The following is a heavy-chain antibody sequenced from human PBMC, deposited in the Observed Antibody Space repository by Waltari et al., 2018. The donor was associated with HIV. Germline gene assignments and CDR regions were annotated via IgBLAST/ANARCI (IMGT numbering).Heavy chain of an antibody. Sequence: QVQLVQSGAEVKKPGASVKVSCTASGYTFSTYDINWVGKATGQGLEWMGWMNPNSGNIGYAQKFEGRVNMTRNSSIRTAYMELSSLRSDDTAVYYCSRGLHCTATSCLLYHGMDVWGQGTAVSVSS. CDR1: GYTFSTYD. V-gene: IGHV1-8*01. CDR3: SRGLHCTATSCLLYHGMDV. CDR2: MNPNSGNI. D-gene: IGHD2-2*01. J-gene: IGHJ6*02.